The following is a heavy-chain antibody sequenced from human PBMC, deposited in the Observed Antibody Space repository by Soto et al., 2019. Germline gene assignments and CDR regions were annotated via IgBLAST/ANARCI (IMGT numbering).Heavy chain of an antibody. CDR3: ARGSKYDFWSGYYQNWSDP. V-gene: IGHV4-30-2*01. CDR2: IYHSGST. D-gene: IGHD3-3*01. Sequence: PSETLSLTCAVSGGSISSGGYSWSWIRQPPGKGLEWIGYIYHSGSTYYNPSLKSRVTISVDRSENQFSLKLSSVTAADTAVYYCARGSKYDFWSGYYQNWSDPWGQGTLVTVSS. J-gene: IGHJ5*02. CDR1: GGSISSGGYS.